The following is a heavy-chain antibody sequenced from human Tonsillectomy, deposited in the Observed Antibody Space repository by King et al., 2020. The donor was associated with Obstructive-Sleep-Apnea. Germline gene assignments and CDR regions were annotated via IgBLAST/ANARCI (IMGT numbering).Heavy chain of an antibody. Sequence: VQLVESGGGVVQPGRSLRLSCAASGFTFSSYGMNWVRQAPGKGLEWVAVIWYDGSNKYYADSVKGRFTISRDNSKNTLYLQMNSLRAEDTAVYYGAKDPGLRVRWWFDPWGQGTLVTVSS. V-gene: IGHV3-33*06. D-gene: IGHD3-10*01. CDR2: IWYDGSNK. J-gene: IGHJ5*02. CDR1: GFTFSSYG. CDR3: AKDPGLRVRWWFDP.